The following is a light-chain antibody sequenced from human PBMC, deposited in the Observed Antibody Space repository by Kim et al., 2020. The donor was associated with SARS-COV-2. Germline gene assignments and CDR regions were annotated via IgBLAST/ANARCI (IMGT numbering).Light chain of an antibody. CDR2: RNN. V-gene: IGLV1-47*01. CDR1: NSNIGNYY. Sequence: QRVTSSCSGSNSNIGNYYVYWYQVFPRMAPKLLIYRNNQRSSGVPDRFSDSKSGTSASLAISGLRSEDEADYYCGAWDDSLSGWVFGGGTQLTVL. J-gene: IGLJ3*02. CDR3: GAWDDSLSGWV.